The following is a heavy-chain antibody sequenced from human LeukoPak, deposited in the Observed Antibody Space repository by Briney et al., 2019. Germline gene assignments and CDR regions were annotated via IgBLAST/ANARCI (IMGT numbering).Heavy chain of an antibody. CDR3: ARLHLDTAMVTSDY. Sequence: PSETLSLTCTVSGGSISSSSYYWGWIRQPPGKGLEWIGSIYYSGSTYYNPSLKSRVTTSVDTSKNQFSLKLSSVTAADTAVYYCARLHLDTAMVTSDYWGQGTLVTVSS. D-gene: IGHD5-18*01. V-gene: IGHV4-39*01. J-gene: IGHJ4*02. CDR2: IYYSGST. CDR1: GGSISSSSYY.